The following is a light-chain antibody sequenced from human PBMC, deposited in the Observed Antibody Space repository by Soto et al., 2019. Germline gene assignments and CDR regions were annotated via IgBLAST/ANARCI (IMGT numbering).Light chain of an antibody. Sequence: DIQMTQSPASLSASVGDNVTITCRASQTVGTWLTWFRQRPGKAPNLLIFAASTLENGVPPRFSGSGSGTEFTLTISSLQSEDFAVYYCQQYYDWPITFGQGTKVDIK. J-gene: IGKJ1*01. V-gene: IGKV1-5*01. CDR3: QQYYDWPIT. CDR1: QTVGTW. CDR2: AAS.